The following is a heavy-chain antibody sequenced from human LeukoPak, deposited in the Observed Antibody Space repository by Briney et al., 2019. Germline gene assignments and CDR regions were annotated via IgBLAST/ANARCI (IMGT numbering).Heavy chain of an antibody. J-gene: IGHJ4*02. CDR3: AKDVYGDYGGLDY. CDR2: IRGSDGST. Sequence: GESLRLSCAASGFTFSTYALSWVRQAPGKGLEWVSSIRGSDGSTYYADSVKGRFAISRDNSKNTLYLQMNSLRAEDTAVYYSAKDVYGDYGGLDYWGQGTLVTVSS. D-gene: IGHD4-17*01. V-gene: IGHV3-23*01. CDR1: GFTFSTYA.